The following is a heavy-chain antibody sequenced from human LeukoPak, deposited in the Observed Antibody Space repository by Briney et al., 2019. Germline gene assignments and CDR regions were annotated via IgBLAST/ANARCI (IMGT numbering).Heavy chain of an antibody. D-gene: IGHD1-14*01. Sequence: ASVKVSCKASGGTFSSSAISWVRQAPGQGLEWMGRIIPILAITNYAQEFQGRVTMTADTSTSTAYMELSSLKSEDTAVYYCAGAPPRIRVDFDPWGQGTLVTVSS. V-gene: IGHV1-69*04. CDR1: GGTFSSSA. CDR3: AGAPPRIRVDFDP. CDR2: IIPILAIT. J-gene: IGHJ5*02.